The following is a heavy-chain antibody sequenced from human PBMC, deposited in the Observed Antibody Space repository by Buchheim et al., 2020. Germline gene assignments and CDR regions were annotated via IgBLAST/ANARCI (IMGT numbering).Heavy chain of an antibody. Sequence: QLQLQESGSGLVKPSQTLSLTCAVSGGSISSGGYSWSWIRQPPGKGLEWIGYIYHSGSTDYNPSLKSRVTISVEWSTRQFSLKLSSVTAADTAVYYCARERDGSNSNWFDPWGQGTL. J-gene: IGHJ5*01. V-gene: IGHV4-30-2*01. CDR3: ARERDGSNSNWFDP. D-gene: IGHD5-24*01. CDR1: GGSISSGGYS. CDR2: IYHSGST.